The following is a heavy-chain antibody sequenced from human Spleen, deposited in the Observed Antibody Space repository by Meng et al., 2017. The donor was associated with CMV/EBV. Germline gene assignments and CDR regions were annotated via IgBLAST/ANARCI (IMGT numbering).Heavy chain of an antibody. CDR1: GYTVTSYG. J-gene: IGHJ4*02. D-gene: IGHD4-11*01. CDR3: ARETPRNYDY. V-gene: IGHV1-18*01. CDR2: ISAYNGNT. Sequence: VACKASGYTVTSYGISCVRQAPGQGLEWMRWISAYNGNTHYAQKLQGRVTMTTDTSTSTAYMELRSLRSDDTAVYYCARETPRNYDYWGQGTLVTVSS.